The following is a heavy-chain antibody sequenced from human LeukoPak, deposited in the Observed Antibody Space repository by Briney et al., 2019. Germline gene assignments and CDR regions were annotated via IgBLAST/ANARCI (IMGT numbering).Heavy chain of an antibody. CDR2: IYTSGST. Sequence: PSQTLSLTCTVSGGSISSGSYYWSWIRQPAGKGLEWIGRIYTSGSTNHNPSLKSRVTISVDTSKNQFSLKLSSVTAADTAVYYCARFRPPDGYYGSSGYRRGAFDIWGQGTMVTVSS. CDR1: GGSISSGSYY. CDR3: ARFRPPDGYYGSSGYRRGAFDI. J-gene: IGHJ3*02. D-gene: IGHD3-22*01. V-gene: IGHV4-61*02.